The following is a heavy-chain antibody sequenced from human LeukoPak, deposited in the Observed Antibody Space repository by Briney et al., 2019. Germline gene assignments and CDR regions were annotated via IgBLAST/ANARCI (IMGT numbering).Heavy chain of an antibody. D-gene: IGHD6-19*01. Sequence: GGSLRLSCAASGFTFSSYWMHWVRQAPGKGLVWVSRINSDGSSTSYADSVKGRFTISRDNAKNTLYLQMNSLRAEDTAVYYCARKRQWLVHGFDPWGQGTLVTVSS. CDR1: GFTFSSYW. CDR2: INSDGSST. V-gene: IGHV3-74*01. J-gene: IGHJ5*02. CDR3: ARKRQWLVHGFDP.